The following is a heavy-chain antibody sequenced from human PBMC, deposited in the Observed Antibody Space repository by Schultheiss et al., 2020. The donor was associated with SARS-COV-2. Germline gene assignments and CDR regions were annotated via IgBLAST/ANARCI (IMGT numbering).Heavy chain of an antibody. CDR3: AKDQRLDWFDP. Sequence: GGSLRLSCAASGLTFNNAWMSWVRQAPGKGLEWVSAISGSGGSTYYADSVKGRFTISRDNAKNTLYLQMNSLRAEDTAVYYCAKDQRLDWFDPWGQGTLVTVSS. J-gene: IGHJ5*02. V-gene: IGHV3-23*01. CDR2: ISGSGGST. CDR1: GLTFNNAW.